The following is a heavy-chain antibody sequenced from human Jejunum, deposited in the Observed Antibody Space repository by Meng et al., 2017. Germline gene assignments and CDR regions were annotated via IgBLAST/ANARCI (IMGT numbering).Heavy chain of an antibody. CDR1: GFTFSSHW. J-gene: IGHJ4*02. V-gene: IGHV3-74*03. CDR3: ARGGEVGSNSKKSYSIYDY. D-gene: IGHD2-21*01. Sequence: GESLKISCAASGFTFSSHWMHWVRQAPGKGLVWVARISSDGSTTTYPDSVKGRFTISRDNAKNTLYLQMNSLRAEDTALYYCARGGEVGSNSKKSYSIYDYWGQGTLVTVSS. CDR2: ISSDGSTT.